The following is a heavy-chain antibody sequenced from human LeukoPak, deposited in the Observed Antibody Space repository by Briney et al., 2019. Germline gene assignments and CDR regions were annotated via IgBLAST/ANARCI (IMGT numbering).Heavy chain of an antibody. Sequence: ASVKVSCKASGGTFSSYAISWVRQAPGQGLEWMGWINPNSGGTSYAQKFQGRVTMTWDTSISTVYMELSRLLSDDTAVYYCARGKYSPAGRLIDYWGQGTLVTVSS. CDR1: GGTFSSYA. CDR2: INPNSGGT. V-gene: IGHV1-2*02. J-gene: IGHJ4*02. CDR3: ARGKYSPAGRLIDY. D-gene: IGHD6-13*01.